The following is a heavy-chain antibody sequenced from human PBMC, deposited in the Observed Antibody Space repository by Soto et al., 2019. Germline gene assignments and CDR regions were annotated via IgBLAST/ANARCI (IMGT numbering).Heavy chain of an antibody. V-gene: IGHV4-39*01. D-gene: IGHD3-10*01. CDR1: GGSISSSSYY. CDR2: IYYSGST. Sequence: SETLSLTCTVSGGSISSSSYYWGWIRQPPGKGLEWIGSIYYSGSTYYNPSLKSRVTISVDTSKNQFSLKLSSVTAADTAVYYCARSLGRFDDAFDIWGQGTMVT. J-gene: IGHJ3*02. CDR3: ARSLGRFDDAFDI.